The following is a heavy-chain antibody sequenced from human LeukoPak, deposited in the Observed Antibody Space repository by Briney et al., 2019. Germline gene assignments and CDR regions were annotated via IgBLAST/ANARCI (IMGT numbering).Heavy chain of an antibody. Sequence: PSQTLSLTCTVSGGSISSGGYYWSWIRQHPGKGLEWIGYIYYSGSTYYNPSLKSRVTISVDTSKNQFSLKLSSVTAADTAVYYCARAQSGSYYVVQDPCWFDPWGQGTLVTVSS. CDR1: GGSISSGGYY. CDR2: IYYSGST. V-gene: IGHV4-31*03. CDR3: ARAQSGSYYVVQDPCWFDP. J-gene: IGHJ5*02. D-gene: IGHD1-26*01.